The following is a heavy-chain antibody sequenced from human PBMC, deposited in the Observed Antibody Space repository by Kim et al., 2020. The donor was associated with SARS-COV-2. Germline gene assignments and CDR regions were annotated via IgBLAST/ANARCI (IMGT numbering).Heavy chain of an antibody. CDR2: ISSGGNT. D-gene: IGHD3-3*02. CDR3: GRRSIESTTATASFGM. Sequence: GGSLRLSCAASGFTFYQYDIHWVRQSPGGGLEWIGSISSGGNTFYHGSAKGRFTTTSKNATNSSYLHLESLISADTTVFYCGRRSIESTTATASFGMWG. CDR1: GFTFYQYD. V-gene: IGHV3-13*01. J-gene: IGHJ3*02.